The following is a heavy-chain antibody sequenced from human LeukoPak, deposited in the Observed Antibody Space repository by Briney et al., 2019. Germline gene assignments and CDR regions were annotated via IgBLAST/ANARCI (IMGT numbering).Heavy chain of an antibody. D-gene: IGHD4-23*01. Sequence: GRSLRLSCAASGFTFSSYAMSWVRQAPGKGLEWVSAISGSDGSTYYADSVKGRFTISRDNSKNTLYLQMNSLRAEDTAVYYCAKAPVVTRESNWFDPWGQGTLVTVSS. CDR3: AKAPVVTRESNWFDP. V-gene: IGHV3-23*01. J-gene: IGHJ5*02. CDR1: GFTFSSYA. CDR2: ISGSDGST.